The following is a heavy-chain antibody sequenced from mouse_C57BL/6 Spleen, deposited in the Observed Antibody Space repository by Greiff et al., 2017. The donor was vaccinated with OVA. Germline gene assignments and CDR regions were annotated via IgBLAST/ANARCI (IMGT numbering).Heavy chain of an antibody. J-gene: IGHJ3*01. CDR2: ISYDGSN. CDR3: ARADYRDWFAY. Sequence: EVKLMESGPGLVKPSQSLSLTCSVTGYSITSGYYWNWIRQFPGNKLEWMGYISYDGSNNYNPSLKNRISITRDTSKNQFFLKLNSVTTEDTATYYCARADYRDWFAYWGQGTLVTVSA. CDR1: GYSITSGYY. D-gene: IGHD5-5*01. V-gene: IGHV3-6*01.